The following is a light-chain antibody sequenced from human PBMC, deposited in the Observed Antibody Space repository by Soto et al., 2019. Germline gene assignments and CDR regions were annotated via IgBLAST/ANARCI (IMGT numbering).Light chain of an antibody. Sequence: EIVLTQSPGTLSLSPGERATLSCRASQSVSSSYLAWYQQKPGQAPRLLIYGASSRATGIPDRFSGSGSGTDFTLTISRLEPEDFAVYYCQQYGGSPYTFGQGPKLEI. CDR3: QQYGGSPYT. CDR2: GAS. J-gene: IGKJ2*01. V-gene: IGKV3-20*01. CDR1: QSVSSSY.